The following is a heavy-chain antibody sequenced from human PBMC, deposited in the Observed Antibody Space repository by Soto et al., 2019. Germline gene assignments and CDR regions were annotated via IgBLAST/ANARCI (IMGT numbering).Heavy chain of an antibody. Sequence: ASVKVSCKASGYTFTSYGISWVRQAPGQGLEWMGWISAYNGNTNYAQKLQGRVTMTTDTSTSTAYMELRSLRSDDTAVYYCARDYSRDGCNLIQRVDYWGQGTLVTVSS. CDR2: ISAYNGNT. CDR1: GYTFTSYG. V-gene: IGHV1-18*01. J-gene: IGHJ4*02. D-gene: IGHD3-22*01. CDR3: ARDYSRDGCNLIQRVDY.